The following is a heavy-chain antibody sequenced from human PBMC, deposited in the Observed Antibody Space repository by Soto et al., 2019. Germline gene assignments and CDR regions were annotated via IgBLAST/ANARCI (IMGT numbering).Heavy chain of an antibody. Sequence: SETLSLTCTVSGGSISSSDYYWSWIRQPPGKGPECIGYIPYSGSTNYNPSLKSRVTISVDTSKNQFSLKLSSVTAADTAVYYCARYPSSGGYCPGPCFDYWGQGTLVTVSS. J-gene: IGHJ4*02. CDR3: ARYPSSGGYCPGPCFDY. CDR2: IPYSGST. V-gene: IGHV4-30-4*01. CDR1: GGSISSSDYY. D-gene: IGHD2-21*01.